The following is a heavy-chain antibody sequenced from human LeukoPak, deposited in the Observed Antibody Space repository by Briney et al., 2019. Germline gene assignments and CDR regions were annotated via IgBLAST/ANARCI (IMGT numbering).Heavy chain of an antibody. CDR3: ACRDGYNYYFDY. CDR2: IIPTLGIA. Sequence: SVKVSCKASGGTLSSYAISWVRQAPGQGLEWMGRIIPTLGIANYAQEFQGRVTITADKSTSTAYMELSSLRSEDTAVYYCACRDGYNYYFDYWGQGTLVTVSS. D-gene: IGHD5-12*01. V-gene: IGHV1-69*04. CDR1: GGTLSSYA. J-gene: IGHJ4*02.